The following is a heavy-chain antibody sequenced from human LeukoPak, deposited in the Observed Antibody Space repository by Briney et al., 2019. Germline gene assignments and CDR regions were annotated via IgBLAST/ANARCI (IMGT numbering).Heavy chain of an antibody. CDR1: GFTFRSYG. V-gene: IGHV3-33*06. CDR3: AKRGYDFWSGSKKNYYMDV. Sequence: GGSLRLSCAASGFTFRSYGMHWVRQAPGKGLEWVAVIWYDGSNKYYADSVKGRFTISRDNSKNTLYLQMNSLRAEDKAVYYCAKRGYDFWSGSKKNYYMDVWGKGTTVTVSS. J-gene: IGHJ6*03. CDR2: IWYDGSNK. D-gene: IGHD3-3*01.